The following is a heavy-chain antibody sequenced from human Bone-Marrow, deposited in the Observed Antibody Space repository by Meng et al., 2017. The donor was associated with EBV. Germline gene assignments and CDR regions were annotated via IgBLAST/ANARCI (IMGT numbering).Heavy chain of an antibody. Sequence: VERGGCGGGWVKRGGSLRTSCAPSGFTFRRYAMTWVRLAPGKGLEWVLAIRGSGGSTYYADSVKGRFTISRDNSKNTLYLQMNSLRAEDTAVYYCAKDYGDYAAFDYWGQGTLVTVSS. CDR3: AKDYGDYAAFDY. J-gene: IGHJ4*02. D-gene: IGHD4-17*01. V-gene: IGHV3-23*04. CDR1: GFTFRRYA. CDR2: IRGSGGST.